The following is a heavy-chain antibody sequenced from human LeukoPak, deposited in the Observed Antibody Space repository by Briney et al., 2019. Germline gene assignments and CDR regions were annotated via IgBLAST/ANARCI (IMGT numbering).Heavy chain of an antibody. CDR2: VSHSGTT. J-gene: IGHJ6*02. Sequence: PSGTLSPTCADSGGSFCSYHRSSSRQPPGKGLEWIGDVSHSGTTNYNPSLKSRVTILVDTSKNQFALKLTAVAAADTAVFYCARVEKSSGTGGLDVWGQGTTVTVSS. CDR1: GGSFCSYH. CDR3: ARVEKSSGTGGLDV. D-gene: IGHD6-13*01. V-gene: IGHV4-34*01.